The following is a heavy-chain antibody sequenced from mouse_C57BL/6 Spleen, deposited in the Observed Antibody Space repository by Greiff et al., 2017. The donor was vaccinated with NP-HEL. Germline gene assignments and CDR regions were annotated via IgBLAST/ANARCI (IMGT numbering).Heavy chain of an antibody. D-gene: IGHD2-2*01. J-gene: IGHJ2*01. Sequence: QVQLQQPGAELVMPGASVKLSCKASGYTFTSYCIHWVKQRPGQGLEWIGEIDPSDSSTNYNQKFKGKSTLTVDKSSSTAYMQLSSLTSEDSAVYYCARGLPLDYWGQGTTLTVAS. CDR2: IDPSDSST. V-gene: IGHV1-69*01. CDR1: GYTFTSYC. CDR3: ARGLPLDY.